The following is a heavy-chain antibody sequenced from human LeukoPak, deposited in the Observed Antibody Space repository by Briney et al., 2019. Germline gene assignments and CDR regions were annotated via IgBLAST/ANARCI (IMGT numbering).Heavy chain of an antibody. Sequence: GGSLRLSCAASGFTFNDYYMSWIRQAPGKSPEWVAYVSGSGSPIYYADSVKGRFTVSRDNAKNSLYLQMSSLRAEDTAVYYCARDRGGRGFTYGQPLDYWGQGTLVTVSS. J-gene: IGHJ4*02. CDR1: GFTFNDYY. V-gene: IGHV3-11*01. D-gene: IGHD5-18*01. CDR2: VSGSGSPI. CDR3: ARDRGGRGFTYGQPLDY.